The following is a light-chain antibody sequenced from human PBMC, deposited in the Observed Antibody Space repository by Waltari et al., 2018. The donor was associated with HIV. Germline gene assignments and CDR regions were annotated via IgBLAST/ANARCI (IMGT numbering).Light chain of an antibody. CDR2: QDG. J-gene: IGLJ2*01. CDR1: ALQRRY. Sequence: SYELTQPPSVSVSPGQPASIPCSGDALQRRYVSWYQTRPGQAPVLVVFQDGKRPSGIPERFSGSNSGNTATLTISGTQAMDEADYFCQAWAGGTGSEGVFGGGTKLTVL. CDR3: QAWAGGTGSEGV. V-gene: IGLV3-1*01.